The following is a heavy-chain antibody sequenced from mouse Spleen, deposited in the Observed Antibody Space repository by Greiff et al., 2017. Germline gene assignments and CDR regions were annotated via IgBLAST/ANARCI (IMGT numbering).Heavy chain of an antibody. CDR3: ARRSAWFAY. CDR1: GFTFSSYA. V-gene: IGHV5-9*04. Sequence: EVKLVESGGGLVKPGGSLKLSCAASGFTFSSYAMSWVRQTPEKRLEWVATISSGGGNNYYPDSVKGRFTISRDNAKNTLYLQMSSLKSEDTAMYYCARRSAWFAYWGQGTLVTVSA. D-gene: IGHD6-1*01. J-gene: IGHJ3*01. CDR2: ISSGGGNN.